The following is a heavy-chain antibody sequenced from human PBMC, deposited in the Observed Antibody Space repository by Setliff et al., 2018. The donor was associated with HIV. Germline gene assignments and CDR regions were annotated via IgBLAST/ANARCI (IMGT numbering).Heavy chain of an antibody. Sequence: PGGSLRLSCAGSGSGGSGFTFSDYYMSWVRQAPGKGLEWLSYISSSGTIYYADSVKGRFTISRDNSKNSLNLQMNSLRAEDTAVYYCVRDHRPSNNNWHHWFDPWGQGTLVTVSS. V-gene: IGHV3-11*04. D-gene: IGHD1-1*01. CDR1: GFTFSDYY. CDR2: ISSSGTI. CDR3: VRDHRPSNNNWHHWFDP. J-gene: IGHJ5*02.